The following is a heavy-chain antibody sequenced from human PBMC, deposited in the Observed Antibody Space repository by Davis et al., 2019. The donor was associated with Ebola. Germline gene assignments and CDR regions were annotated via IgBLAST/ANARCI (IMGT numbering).Heavy chain of an antibody. D-gene: IGHD5-12*01. CDR1: GGSISSYY. V-gene: IGHV4-59*12. CDR2: IYYSGST. J-gene: IGHJ6*02. Sequence: MPGGSLRLSCTVSGGSISSYYRSWIRQPPGKGLEWIGYIYYSGSTNYNPSLKSRVTISVDTSKNQFSLKLSSVTAADTAVYYCARIPRGYRYYYYYGMDVWGQGTTVTVSS. CDR3: ARIPRGYRYYYYYGMDV.